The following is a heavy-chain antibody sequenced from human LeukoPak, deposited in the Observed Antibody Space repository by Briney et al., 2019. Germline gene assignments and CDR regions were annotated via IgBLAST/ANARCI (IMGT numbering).Heavy chain of an antibody. Sequence: GRTLRLSCAASGFTFNNYAMHWVRQAPGEGLEWVALISSDESNKYYADSVKGRFTISSDNSMNTLYLQMNSLRADDTAVYYCATDYSYGSGSYYNRFDNWGQGTLVTVSS. CDR3: ATDYSYGSGSYYNRFDN. V-gene: IGHV3-30*03. CDR2: ISSDESNK. CDR1: GFTFNNYA. D-gene: IGHD3-10*01. J-gene: IGHJ4*02.